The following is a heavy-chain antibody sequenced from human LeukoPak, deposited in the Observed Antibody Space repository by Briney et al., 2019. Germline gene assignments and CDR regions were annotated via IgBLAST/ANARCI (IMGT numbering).Heavy chain of an antibody. V-gene: IGHV1-8*03. J-gene: IGHJ5*02. CDR2: MDPNSGNT. Sequence: ASVKVSCKASGYTFTSYDINWVRQATGQGLEWMGWMDPNSGNTGYAQKFQGRVTITRNTSISTAYMELSSLRSEDTAVYYCARDVGSSWVNTWFDPWGQGTLVTVSS. D-gene: IGHD6-13*01. CDR3: ARDVGSSWVNTWFDP. CDR1: GYTFTSYD.